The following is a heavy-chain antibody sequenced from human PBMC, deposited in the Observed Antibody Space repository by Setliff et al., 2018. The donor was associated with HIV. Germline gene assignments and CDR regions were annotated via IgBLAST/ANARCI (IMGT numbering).Heavy chain of an antibody. D-gene: IGHD1-7*01. CDR3: ARDQGLELRGDYYYYGMDV. V-gene: IGHV4-39*07. Sequence: SETLSLTCTVSGGSISSNSYYWGWIRQPPGKGLEWIGSIYHSGSTYYNPSLRSRVTMSLDTSRNQVSLKLSSVSAADTAVYYCARDQGLELRGDYYYYGMDVWGQGTTVTVSS. CDR1: GGSISSNSYY. CDR2: IYHSGST. J-gene: IGHJ6*02.